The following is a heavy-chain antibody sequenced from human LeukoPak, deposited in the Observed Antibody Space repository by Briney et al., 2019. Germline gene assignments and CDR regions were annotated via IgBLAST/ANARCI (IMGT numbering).Heavy chain of an antibody. CDR1: GGSFSGYY. CDR3: ARSGPYYYDSSDDALDI. Sequence: SETLSLTCAVYGGSFSGYYWSWIRQPPGKGLEWIGEINHSGSTNYNPSLKSRVTISVDTSKNQFSLKLSSVTAADTAVYYCARSGPYYYDSSDDALDIWGQGTMVTVSS. J-gene: IGHJ3*02. CDR2: INHSGST. V-gene: IGHV4-34*01. D-gene: IGHD3-22*01.